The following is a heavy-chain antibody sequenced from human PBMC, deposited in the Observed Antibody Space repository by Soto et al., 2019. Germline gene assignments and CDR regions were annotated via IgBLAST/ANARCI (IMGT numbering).Heavy chain of an antibody. D-gene: IGHD1-26*01. CDR1: GGYISSTTYY. V-gene: IGHV4-39*01. CDR2: IFYSGST. CDR3: ARQRFAVIVGLSEFDY. J-gene: IGHJ4*02. Sequence: QLQLQESGPGLVKPSETLSLTCTVSGGYISSTTYYWGWIRQPPGEGLEWIGSIFYSGSTHSSPSFESRLTITVVTAKNQFALRLTSVTAADTAMYYCARQRFAVIVGLSEFDYLGQGSPVTVSS.